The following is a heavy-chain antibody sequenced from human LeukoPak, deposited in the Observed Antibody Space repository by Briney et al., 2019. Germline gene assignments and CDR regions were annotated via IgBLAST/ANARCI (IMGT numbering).Heavy chain of an antibody. D-gene: IGHD3-10*01. CDR2: AYYRSKWYI. CDR3: ARGAVRGGTNFDY. J-gene: IGHJ4*02. Sequence: SQTLSLTCAISGDSVSGSPAVWNWIRQSPSRVLEWLGRAYYRSKWYIDYAVSVKGRITITPDTSKNQFSLQLNSLTPEDTAVYYCARGAVRGGTNFDYWGQGTLVTVSS. V-gene: IGHV6-1*01. CDR1: GDSVSGSPAV.